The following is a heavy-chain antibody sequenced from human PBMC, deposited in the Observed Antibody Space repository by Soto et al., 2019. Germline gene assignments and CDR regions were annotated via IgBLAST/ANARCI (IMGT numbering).Heavy chain of an antibody. CDR1: GGSISSYY. Sequence: SETLSLTCTVSGGSISSYYWSWIRQPPGKGLEWIGYIYYSGSTNYNPSLKSRVTISVDTSKNQFSLKLSSVTAADTAVYYCARDSSPIAVAENWFDPWGQGTLVTVS. D-gene: IGHD6-19*01. CDR2: IYYSGST. J-gene: IGHJ5*02. CDR3: ARDSSPIAVAENWFDP. V-gene: IGHV4-59*01.